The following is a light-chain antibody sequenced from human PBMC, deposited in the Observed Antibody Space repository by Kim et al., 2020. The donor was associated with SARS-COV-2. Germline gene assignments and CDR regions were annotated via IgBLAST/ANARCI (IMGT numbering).Light chain of an antibody. CDR1: SSDVGRYQR. CDR2: NVN. CDR3: TSYTDIFTYV. Sequence: QSALTQPASVSGSPGQSITISCTGTSSDVGRYQRVFWYQQHPGKAPKLLIYNVNNRPSGISNRFSGYKSGNTASLTISGLQAEDEADYYCTSYTDIFTYVFGTGTKVTVL. J-gene: IGLJ1*01. V-gene: IGLV2-14*03.